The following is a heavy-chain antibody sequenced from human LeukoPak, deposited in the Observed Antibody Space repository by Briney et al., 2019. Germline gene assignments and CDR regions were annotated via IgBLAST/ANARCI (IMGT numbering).Heavy chain of an antibody. Sequence: SETLSLTCTVSGGSISDYYWSWIRQPPGKGLEWIGYINYSGNTNYNPSLKSRVTISVDTSKNQFSLRLTSVTAADTAVFYCAKEGRQDYVYFDYWGQGSLVTVSS. CDR2: INYSGNT. D-gene: IGHD4-17*01. J-gene: IGHJ4*02. CDR1: GGSISDYY. V-gene: IGHV4-59*01. CDR3: AKEGRQDYVYFDY.